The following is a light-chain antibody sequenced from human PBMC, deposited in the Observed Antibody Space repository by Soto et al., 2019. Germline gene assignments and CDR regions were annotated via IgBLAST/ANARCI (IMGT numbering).Light chain of an antibody. Sequence: EIVLTQSPTTLSLSPGERATLSCRASQSVSSYLAWYQQKPGQAPRLLIHDASNRATGIPARFSGSGSGTDFTLTISSLESEDFAVYYCQQRSNWPRAFGGGTKVEIK. CDR2: DAS. J-gene: IGKJ4*01. CDR1: QSVSSY. V-gene: IGKV3-11*01. CDR3: QQRSNWPRA.